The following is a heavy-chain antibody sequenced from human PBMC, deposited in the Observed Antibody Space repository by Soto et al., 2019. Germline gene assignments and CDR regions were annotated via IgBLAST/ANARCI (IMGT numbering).Heavy chain of an antibody. Sequence: SETLSLTCTVSGDSISSNNNYWSWIRQPPGEGLEWIGSVYYSGITYYNPSLKSRVTISVDTSKNQFSLKLSSVTAADTAVYYCARGHILRYFDWLSLVKFDPWGQGTLVTVSS. CDR2: VYYSGIT. CDR3: ARGHILRYFDWLSLVKFDP. J-gene: IGHJ5*02. V-gene: IGHV4-39*07. CDR1: GDSISSNNNY. D-gene: IGHD3-9*01.